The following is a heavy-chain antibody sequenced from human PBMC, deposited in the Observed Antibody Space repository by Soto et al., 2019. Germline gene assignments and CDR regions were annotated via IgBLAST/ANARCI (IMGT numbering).Heavy chain of an antibody. CDR1: GFTFSSYA. CDR2: ISYDGSNK. J-gene: IGHJ4*02. V-gene: IGHV3-30-3*01. Sequence: QVPLVESGGGVVQPGRSLRLSCAASGFTFSSYAMHWVRQAPGKGLEWVAVISYDGSNKYYADSVKGRFTISRDNSKNTLYLQMNSLRAEDTAVYYCARDLDYSQDYWGQGTLVTVSS. CDR3: ARDLDYSQDY. D-gene: IGHD4-4*01.